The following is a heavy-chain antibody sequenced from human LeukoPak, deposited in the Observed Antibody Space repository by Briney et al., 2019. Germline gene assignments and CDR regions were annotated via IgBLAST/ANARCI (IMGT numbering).Heavy chain of an antibody. CDR1: EFTFSTYA. J-gene: IGHJ4*02. V-gene: IGHV3-23*01. D-gene: IGHD3-10*01. CDR3: AKDLVTGSLDY. Sequence: GGSLRLSCAASEFTFSTYAMNWVRQAPGKGLEWVSAISGSGGSTYYADSVKGRFTISRDNSKNTLYLQMNSLRAEDTAVYYYAKDLVTGSLDYWGQGTLVTVSS. CDR2: ISGSGGST.